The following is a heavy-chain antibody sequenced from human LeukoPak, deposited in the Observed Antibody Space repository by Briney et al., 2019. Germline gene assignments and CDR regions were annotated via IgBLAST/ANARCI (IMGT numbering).Heavy chain of an antibody. V-gene: IGHV4-4*07. CDR1: GGSISSYD. CDR3: ARDVGYQGY. CDR2: IYSSGTT. J-gene: IGHJ4*02. D-gene: IGHD2-15*01. Sequence: SETLSLTCTVSGGSISSYDWSWIRQPAGKGLEWIGRIYSSGTTNYNPSLKSRITMSGDTSKNQFSLTVNSVTAADTAVYYCARDVGYQGYWGQGTLVTVSS.